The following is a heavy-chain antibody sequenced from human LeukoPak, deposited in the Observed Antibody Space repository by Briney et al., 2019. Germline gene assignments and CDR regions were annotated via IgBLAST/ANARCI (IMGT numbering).Heavy chain of an antibody. J-gene: IGHJ5*01. CDR2: IRYDGSNK. V-gene: IGHV3-30*02. CDR1: GFTFSSYG. Sequence: GGSLRLSCAASGFTFSSYGMHWVRQAPGKGLGWVAFIRYDGSNKYYADSVKGRFTISRDNSKNTLYLQMNSLRAEDTAVSYCASQPGIAYGFDPWGQGTLVTVAS. CDR3: ASQPGIAYGFDP. D-gene: IGHD1-26*01.